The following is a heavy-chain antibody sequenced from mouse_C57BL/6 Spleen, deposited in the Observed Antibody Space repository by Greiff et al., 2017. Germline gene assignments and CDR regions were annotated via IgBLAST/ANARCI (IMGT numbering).Heavy chain of an antibody. CDR1: GYSITRGYY. D-gene: IGHD3-1*01. Sequence: VQLKESGPGLVKPSQSLSLTCSVTGYSITRGYYWNWIRQFPGNKLEWMGYISYDGSNNSNPSLKNRISITRDTSKNQCFLKLNSVTTEDTATYYCARTGWAFDYWGQGTTLTVSS. CDR3: ARTGWAFDY. V-gene: IGHV3-6*01. CDR2: ISYDGSN. J-gene: IGHJ2*01.